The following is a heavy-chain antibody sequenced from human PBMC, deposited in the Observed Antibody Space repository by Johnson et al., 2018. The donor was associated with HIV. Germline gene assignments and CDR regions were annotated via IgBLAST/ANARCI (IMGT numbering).Heavy chain of an antibody. Sequence: EVQLVESGGGLVKPGGSLRLSCAASGFTFSSYAMSWVRQAPGKGLEWVSAIRGSGGSSYYADSVKGRFTISRDNAKNSLYLQMNSLRAEDTAVYFCAKSSIAVQDAFDIWGQGTMVTVSS. CDR3: AKSSIAVQDAFDI. D-gene: IGHD6-19*01. V-gene: IGHV3-23*04. J-gene: IGHJ3*02. CDR2: IRGSGGSS. CDR1: GFTFSSYA.